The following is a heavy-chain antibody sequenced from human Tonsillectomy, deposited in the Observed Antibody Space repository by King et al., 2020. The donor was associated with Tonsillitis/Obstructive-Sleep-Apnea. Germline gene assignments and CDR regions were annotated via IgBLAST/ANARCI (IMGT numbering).Heavy chain of an antibody. CDR1: GFTFSDHY. D-gene: IGHD3-3*01. CDR3: ARSTTYYDFWSGPGEGYYYYYGMDV. Sequence: VQLVESGGGLVQPGGSLRLSCAASGFTFSDHYMDWVRQAPGKGLEWVGRTRNKANSYTTEYAASVKGRFTISRDDSKNSLYLQMNSLKTEDTAVYYRARSTTYYDFWSGPGEGYYYYYGMDVWGQGTTVTVSS. V-gene: IGHV3-72*01. CDR2: TRNKANSYTT. J-gene: IGHJ6*02.